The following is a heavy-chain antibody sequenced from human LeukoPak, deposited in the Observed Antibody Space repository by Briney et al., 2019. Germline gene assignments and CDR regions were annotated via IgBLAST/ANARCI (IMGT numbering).Heavy chain of an antibody. D-gene: IGHD6-13*01. J-gene: IGHJ4*02. CDR1: GFTFSSYG. CDR2: ISGSGGST. CDR3: AKDRDSSSWYSDY. Sequence: GGSLRLSCAASGFTFSSYGMSWVRQAPGKGLEWVSAISGSGGSTYYADSVKGRFTISRDNSKNTLYLQMNSLRAEDTAVYYCAKDRDSSSWYSDYWGQGTLVTVSS. V-gene: IGHV3-23*01.